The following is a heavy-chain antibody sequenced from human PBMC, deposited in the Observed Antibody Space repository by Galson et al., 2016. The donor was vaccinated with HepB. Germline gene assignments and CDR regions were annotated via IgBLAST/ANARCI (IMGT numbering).Heavy chain of an antibody. CDR3: ANIGAFNI. CDR2: IYSAGKT. CDR1: GFTVSYNY. Sequence: SLRLSCAASGFTVSYNYITWVRQTPGKGLEWVSLIYSAGKTYYAEPVKGRFTNSRDHSKNTVYLQLNSLRADETAIYYCANIGAFNIWGQGTMVTVSS. J-gene: IGHJ3*02. V-gene: IGHV3-53*01.